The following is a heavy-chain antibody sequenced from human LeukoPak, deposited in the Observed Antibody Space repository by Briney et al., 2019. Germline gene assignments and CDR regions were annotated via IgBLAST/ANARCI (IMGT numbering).Heavy chain of an antibody. Sequence: ASVKVSCKASGYTFTSYGISWVRQAPGQGLEWMGWISAYNGNTSYAQKLQGRVTMTTDTSTSTAYMELRSLRSDDTAVYYCARAGNPFVGVTGWFDPWGQGTLVTVSS. J-gene: IGHJ5*02. D-gene: IGHD2-21*02. CDR3: ARAGNPFVGVTGWFDP. CDR1: GYTFTSYG. CDR2: ISAYNGNT. V-gene: IGHV1-18*01.